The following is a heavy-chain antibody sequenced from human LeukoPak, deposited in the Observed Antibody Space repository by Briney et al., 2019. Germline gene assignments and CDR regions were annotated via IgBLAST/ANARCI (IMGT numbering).Heavy chain of an antibody. CDR1: GFIFSSYG. Sequence: GGSLRLSCAASGFIFSSYGMHWVRQAPSKGLEWVAFIRYDGSNKYYADSVKGRFTISRDNSRNTLYLQMNSLRAEDTAVYYCAKDRSGSYSQGLDWGQGTLVTVSS. J-gene: IGHJ4*02. D-gene: IGHD1-26*01. CDR3: AKDRSGSYSQGLD. V-gene: IGHV3-30*02. CDR2: IRYDGSNK.